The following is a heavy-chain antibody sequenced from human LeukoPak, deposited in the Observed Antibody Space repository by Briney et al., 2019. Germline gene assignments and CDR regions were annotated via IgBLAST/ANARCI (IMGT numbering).Heavy chain of an antibody. D-gene: IGHD6-19*01. Sequence: GASVKVSCKASGYTFTSYGISWVRQAPGQGLEWMGWISAYNGNTNYAQKLQGRVTMTTDTSTSTAYMELRSLRSDDTAVYYCARDLLFVVAGTFDPWGQGTLVTVSS. CDR3: ARDLLFVVAGTFDP. CDR1: GYTFTSYG. V-gene: IGHV1-18*01. J-gene: IGHJ5*02. CDR2: ISAYNGNT.